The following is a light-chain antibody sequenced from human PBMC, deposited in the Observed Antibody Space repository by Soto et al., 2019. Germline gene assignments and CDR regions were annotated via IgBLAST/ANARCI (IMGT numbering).Light chain of an antibody. CDR3: QQYDSYPLT. J-gene: IGKJ4*01. CDR2: KAS. Sequence: DIQKTQSPSTLSASVEDRVTITCRASQSISSWLAWYQQKPGKAPNLLIYKASSLESGVPSRFSGSGSGTEFTLTISSLQPDDFATYYCQQYDSYPLTFGGGTKVEIK. CDR1: QSISSW. V-gene: IGKV1-5*03.